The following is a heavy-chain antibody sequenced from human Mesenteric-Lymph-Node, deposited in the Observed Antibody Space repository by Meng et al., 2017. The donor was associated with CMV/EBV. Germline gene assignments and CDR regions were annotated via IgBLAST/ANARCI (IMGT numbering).Heavy chain of an antibody. CDR1: GFTFSSYA. J-gene: IGHJ6*02. V-gene: IGHV3-64*02. CDR3: AGAYCSSTSCYPTHYYYYGMDV. Sequence: GESLKISCAASGFTFSSYAMSWVRQAPGKGLEYVSAISSNGGSTYYADSVKGRFTISRDNSKNTLYLQMGSLRAEDMAVYYCAGAYCSSTSCYPTHYYYYGMDVWGQGTTVTVSS. D-gene: IGHD2-2*01. CDR2: ISSNGGST.